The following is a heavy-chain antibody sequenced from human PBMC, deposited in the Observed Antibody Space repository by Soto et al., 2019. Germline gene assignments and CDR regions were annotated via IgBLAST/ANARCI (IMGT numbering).Heavy chain of an antibody. CDR1: GYTFTSYG. Sequence: ASVKVSCKASGYTFTSYGISWVRQSPGQGLEWMGWISAYNGNTNYAQKLQGRVTMTTDTSTSTAYMELRSLRSDDTAVYYCALWPYYYDSSGIFDYWGQGTLVTVSS. J-gene: IGHJ4*02. CDR3: ALWPYYYDSSGIFDY. V-gene: IGHV1-18*01. D-gene: IGHD3-22*01. CDR2: ISAYNGNT.